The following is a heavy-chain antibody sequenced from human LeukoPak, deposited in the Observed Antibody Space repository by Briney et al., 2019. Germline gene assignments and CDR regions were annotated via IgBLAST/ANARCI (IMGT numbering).Heavy chain of an antibody. CDR2: IKQDGSEK. D-gene: IGHD2-21*02. CDR1: GFTFSSYW. V-gene: IGHV3-7*01. J-gene: IGHJ4*02. Sequence: GGSLRLSCAASGFTFSSYWMSWVRQAPGKGLEWVANIKQDGSEKYYVDSVKGRFTISRDNAKNSLYLQMNSLRAEDTAVYYCASSGCGGDCYSEKTYYLDYWGPGTLVTVSS. CDR3: ASSGCGGDCYSEKTYYLDY.